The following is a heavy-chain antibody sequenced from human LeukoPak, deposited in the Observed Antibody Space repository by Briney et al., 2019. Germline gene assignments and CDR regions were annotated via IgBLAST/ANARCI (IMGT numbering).Heavy chain of an antibody. CDR2: ITSGGSVI. V-gene: IGHV3-48*03. CDR3: ARKRLADLGDDTSFGGTPFDS. CDR1: GFTLKSYH. J-gene: IGHJ4*02. Sequence: TGGSLRLSCVASGFTLKSYHMNWVRQAPGKGLEWLSGITSGGSVIYYADSVKGRFTISRDDAMNSVFLQMSGLTVDDTAVYYCARKRLADLGDDTSFGGTPFDSWGQGILVIVSS. D-gene: IGHD3-16*01.